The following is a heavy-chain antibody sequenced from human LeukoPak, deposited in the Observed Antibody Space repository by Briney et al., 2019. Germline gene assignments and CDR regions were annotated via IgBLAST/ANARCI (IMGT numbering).Heavy chain of an antibody. CDR2: IYYSGST. J-gene: IGHJ4*02. D-gene: IGHD1-26*01. CDR3: ARERSGSYPFDY. Sequence: PSETLSLTCTVSGGSISSADYYWSWIRQPPGKGLEWIGYIYYSGSTYYNPSLKSRVTLSVDTSNNQFSLRLSSVTAADTAVYYCARERSGSYPFDYWGQGTLVTVSS. CDR1: GGSISSADYY. V-gene: IGHV4-30-4*08.